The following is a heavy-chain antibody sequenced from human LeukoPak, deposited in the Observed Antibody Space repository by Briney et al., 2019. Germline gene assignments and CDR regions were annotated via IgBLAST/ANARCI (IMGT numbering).Heavy chain of an antibody. CDR2: ISGSGGGT. Sequence: GGALRLSCVASGFTFTRYVMTWVPEAPGKGRWWVSNISGSGGGTYSADSVKGRFTISRDNAKNSLTLQMNSLTAEDTAVYYCARDSGNYSPVAFDIWGQGTMVPVSS. J-gene: IGHJ3*02. CDR1: GFTFTRYV. V-gene: IGHV3-23*01. CDR3: ARDSGNYSPVAFDI. D-gene: IGHD1-26*01.